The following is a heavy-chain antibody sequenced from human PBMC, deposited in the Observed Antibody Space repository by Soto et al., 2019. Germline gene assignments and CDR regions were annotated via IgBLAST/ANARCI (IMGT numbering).Heavy chain of an antibody. CDR1: GGSFSGYY. V-gene: IGHV4-34*01. CDR2: INHSGST. Sequence: SETLSLTCAVYGGSFSGYYWSWIRQPPGKGLERIGEINHSGSTNYNPSLKSRVTISVDTSKNQFSLKLSSVTAADTAVYYCARKYSSRGWFDPGGQGTLVTVSS. D-gene: IGHD6-6*01. CDR3: ARKYSSRGWFDP. J-gene: IGHJ5*02.